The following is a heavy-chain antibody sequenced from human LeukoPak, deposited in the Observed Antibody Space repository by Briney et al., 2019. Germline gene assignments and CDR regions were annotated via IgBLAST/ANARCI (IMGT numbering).Heavy chain of an antibody. CDR1: GFTFSSYE. V-gene: IGHV3-48*03. CDR2: ISSSGSTI. J-gene: IGHJ3*02. Sequence: GGSLGLSCAASGFTFSSYEMNWVRQAPGKGLEWVSYISSSGSTIYYADSVKGRFTISRDNAKNSLYLQMNSLRAEDTAVYYCASTYYYGSGSYFHDAFDIWGQGTMVTVSS. D-gene: IGHD3-10*01. CDR3: ASTYYYGSGSYFHDAFDI.